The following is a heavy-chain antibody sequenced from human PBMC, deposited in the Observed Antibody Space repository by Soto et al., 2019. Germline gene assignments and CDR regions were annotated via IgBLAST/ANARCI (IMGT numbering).Heavy chain of an antibody. V-gene: IGHV2-5*02. CDR1: GFSLSTSGVG. CDR2: IYWDNHK. J-gene: IGHJ4*02. Sequence: QITLKESGPTLVKPTQTLTLTCTFSGFSLSTSGVGVGWIRQPPGKALEWLALIYWDNHKRSSPSLKSRPTITQDTSKNQTGLTMTNMDPVDTATYYCAHYTVTTFFDYWGQGTLVTVSS. D-gene: IGHD4-17*01. CDR3: AHYTVTTFFDY.